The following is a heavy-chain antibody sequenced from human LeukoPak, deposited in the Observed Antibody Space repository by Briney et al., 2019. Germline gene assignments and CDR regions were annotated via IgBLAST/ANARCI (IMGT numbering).Heavy chain of an antibody. CDR1: TYTFITYG. D-gene: IGHD5-18*01. Sequence: ASVKVSCKASTYTFITYGVAWVRQAPGQGLEWMGWIGPNNGNTNYAQNLQARVTLTTDTSTDTAYMELRSLRSDDTAVYYCARAGDTAMVGFDYWGQGTLVTVSS. V-gene: IGHV1-18*01. CDR2: IGPNNGNT. CDR3: ARAGDTAMVGFDY. J-gene: IGHJ4*02.